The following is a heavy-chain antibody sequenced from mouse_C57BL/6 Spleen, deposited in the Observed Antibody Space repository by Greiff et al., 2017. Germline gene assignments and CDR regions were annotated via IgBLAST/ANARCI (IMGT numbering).Heavy chain of an antibody. J-gene: IGHJ2*01. V-gene: IGHV1-81*01. D-gene: IGHD1-1*01. CDR3: ARRAYYGSSSFDY. Sequence: QVHVKQSGAELARPGASVKLSCKASGYTFTSYGISWVKQRTGQGLEWIGEIYPRSGNTYYNEKFKGKATLTADKSSSTAYMELRSLTSEDSAVYFCARRAYYGSSSFDYWGQGTTLTVSS. CDR2: IYPRSGNT. CDR1: GYTFTSYG.